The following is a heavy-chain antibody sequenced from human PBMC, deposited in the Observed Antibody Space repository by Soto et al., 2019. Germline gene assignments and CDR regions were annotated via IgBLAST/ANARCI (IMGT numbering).Heavy chain of an antibody. Sequence: QERLVQSGAEVRKPGSSVKVSCKVTGGTSTRYAINWVRQAPGQGLEWMGGIVPMFGTSKYAQKFQGRVTITADTSTKIAYMELRSLSSDDTAVYYCNRGSEYDFWSGYLWGQGTLVSVSS. CDR3: NRGSEYDFWSGYL. V-gene: IGHV1-69*06. D-gene: IGHD3-3*01. J-gene: IGHJ4*02. CDR1: GGTSTRYA. CDR2: IVPMFGTS.